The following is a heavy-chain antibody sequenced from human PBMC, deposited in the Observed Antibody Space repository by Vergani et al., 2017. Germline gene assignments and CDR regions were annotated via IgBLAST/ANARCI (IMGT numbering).Heavy chain of an antibody. CDR2: ISYDGNNK. CDR3: ARAITYYDFWSGYQDY. Sequence: QVQLVESGGGVVQPGRSLRLSCAASGFTFSSYAMHWVRQAPGKGLEWVAVISYDGNNKYYADSVKGRFTISRDNPKNTLYLQMNSLRTEDTAVYYCARAITYYDFWSGYQDYWGQGTLVTVSS. J-gene: IGHJ4*02. CDR1: GFTFSSYA. D-gene: IGHD3-3*01. V-gene: IGHV3-30-3*01.